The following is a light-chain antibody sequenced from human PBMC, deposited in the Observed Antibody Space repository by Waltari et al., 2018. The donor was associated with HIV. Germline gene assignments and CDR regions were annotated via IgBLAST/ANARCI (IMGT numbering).Light chain of an antibody. Sequence: QSALTQPPSASGSPGQSVTISCTGSSSDIGGYGFVSWYQQHPGKAPKLMIYEVSKRPSGVPDRFSGSKSGNTASLTVSGLQAEDEADYFCSSYAANNDILFGGGTKLTVL. CDR1: SSDIGGYGF. CDR2: EVS. V-gene: IGLV2-8*01. CDR3: SSYAANNDIL. J-gene: IGLJ3*02.